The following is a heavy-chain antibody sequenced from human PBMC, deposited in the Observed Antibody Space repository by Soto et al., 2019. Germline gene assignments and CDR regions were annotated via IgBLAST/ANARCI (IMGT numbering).Heavy chain of an antibody. V-gene: IGHV3-21*01. CDR3: ERSESSNIYGMDV. J-gene: IGHJ6*02. CDR2: INSGSFSI. D-gene: IGHD6-6*01. Sequence: PXLSLRLPLSAFGFSVSSYSMNGVRQAPGKGLEWVSSINSGSFSINYADSVKGRFSISRDNAQNSLHLQMNKLRAEDTAVYYCERSESSNIYGMDVWGQGTTVTVCS. CDR1: GFSVSSYS.